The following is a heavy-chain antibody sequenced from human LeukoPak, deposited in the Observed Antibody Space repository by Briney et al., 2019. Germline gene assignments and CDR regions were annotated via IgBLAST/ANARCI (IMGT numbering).Heavy chain of an antibody. CDR3: ARVPLGYCSSTSCYRGYFQH. CDR2: INHSGGT. CDR1: GGSFSGYY. J-gene: IGHJ1*01. V-gene: IGHV4-34*01. D-gene: IGHD2-2*02. Sequence: PSETLSLTCAVYGGSFSGYYWSWIRQPPGKGLEWIGEINHSGGTNYNPSLKSRVTISVDTSKNQFSLKLSSVTAADTAVYYCARVPLGYCSSTSCYRGYFQHWGQGTLVTVSS.